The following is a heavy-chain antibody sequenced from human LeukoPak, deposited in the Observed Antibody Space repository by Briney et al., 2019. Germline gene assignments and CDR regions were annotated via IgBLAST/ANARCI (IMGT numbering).Heavy chain of an antibody. Sequence: SETLSLTCTVSGGSISSSSHYWGWIRQPPGKGLEWIGSINYSGETYYNPSLKSRVTISVDTSKNQFSLKLSSVTAADTTVYYCARRGATVTTSLGAFDYWGQGTLVTVSS. CDR3: ARRGATVTTSLGAFDY. J-gene: IGHJ4*02. V-gene: IGHV4-39*01. CDR1: GGSISSSSHY. D-gene: IGHD4-17*01. CDR2: INYSGET.